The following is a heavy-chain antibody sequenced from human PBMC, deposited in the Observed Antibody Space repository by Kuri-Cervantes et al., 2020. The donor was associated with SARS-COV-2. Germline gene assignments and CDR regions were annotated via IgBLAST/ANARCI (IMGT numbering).Heavy chain of an antibody. CDR2: IIPIFGTA. CDR1: GGTFSSYA. D-gene: IGHD6-13*01. V-gene: IGHV1-69*13. CDR3: ARTRIAAAGTIDY. Sequence: SVKVSCKASGGTFSSYAISWVRQAPGQGLEWMGRIIPIFGTANYAQKFQGRVTITADESTSTAYMELSSLRSEDTAVYYCARTRIAAAGTIDYWGQGTLVTVSS. J-gene: IGHJ4*02.